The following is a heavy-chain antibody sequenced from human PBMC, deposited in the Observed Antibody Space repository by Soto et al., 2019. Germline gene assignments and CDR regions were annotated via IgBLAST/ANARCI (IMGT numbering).Heavy chain of an antibody. V-gene: IGHV1-69*13. J-gene: IGHJ3*02. Sequence: SVKVSCKASGGTFISYAISWVRQAPGQGLEWMGGIIPIFGTANYAQKFQGRVTITADESTSTAYMELSSLRSEDTAVYYCARDHPRGYYDSSGYLDAFDIWGQGTMVTVSS. CDR1: GGTFISYA. CDR3: ARDHPRGYYDSSGYLDAFDI. D-gene: IGHD3-22*01. CDR2: IIPIFGTA.